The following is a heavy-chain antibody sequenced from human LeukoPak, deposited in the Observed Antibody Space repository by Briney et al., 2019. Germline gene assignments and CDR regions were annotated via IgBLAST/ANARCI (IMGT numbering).Heavy chain of an antibody. V-gene: IGHV4-30-2*01. J-gene: IGHJ4*02. CDR1: GGSISSGGYS. CDR2: IYHSGST. CDR3: AGRRLYYFDY. Sequence: SETLSPTCAVSGGSISSGGYSWSWIRQPPGKGLEWIGYIYHSGSTYYNPSLKSRVTISVDRSKNQFSLKLSSVTAADTAVYYCAGRRLYYFDYWGQGTLVTVSS.